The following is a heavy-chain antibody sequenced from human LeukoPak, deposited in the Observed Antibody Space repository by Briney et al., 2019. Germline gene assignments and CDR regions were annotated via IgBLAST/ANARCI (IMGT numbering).Heavy chain of an antibody. CDR2: ISWDGGST. D-gene: IGHD1-26*01. V-gene: IGHV3-43D*03. CDR1: GFTFDDYA. J-gene: IGHJ4*02. CDR3: VAGATTAHFDY. Sequence: GGSLRLSRAASGFTFDDYAMHWVRQAPGKGLEWVSLISWDGGSTYYADFVKGRFTISRDNSKNSLYLQMNSLRAEDTALYYCVAGATTAHFDYWGQGTLVTVSS.